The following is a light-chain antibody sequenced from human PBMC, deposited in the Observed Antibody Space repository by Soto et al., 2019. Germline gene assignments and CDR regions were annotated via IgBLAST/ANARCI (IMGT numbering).Light chain of an antibody. CDR1: QGISSE. CDR2: GAS. Sequence: EIVMTQSPATLSVSPGESATLSCRASQGISSELAWYQQKPGQPPRRLIYGASTRATGVPARFTGSGSGSDVTRTISGLQSEDFALYYCQQGHNWPLTFGQGTRLEI. CDR3: QQGHNWPLT. V-gene: IGKV3-15*01. J-gene: IGKJ2*01.